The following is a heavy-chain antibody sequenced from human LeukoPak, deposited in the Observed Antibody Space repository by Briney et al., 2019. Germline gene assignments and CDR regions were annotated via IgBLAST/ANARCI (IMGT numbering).Heavy chain of an antibody. V-gene: IGHV1-69*04. CDR3: ARGSCSGGSCYPALAYYFDY. CDR1: GGTFSSYA. Sequence: ASVKVSCKASGGTFSSYAISWVRQAPGQGLEWMGRIIPIFGIANYAQKFQGRVTITADKSTSTAYMELSSLRSEDTAVYYCARGSCSGGSCYPALAYYFDYWGQRTLVTVSS. CDR2: IIPIFGIA. J-gene: IGHJ4*02. D-gene: IGHD2-15*01.